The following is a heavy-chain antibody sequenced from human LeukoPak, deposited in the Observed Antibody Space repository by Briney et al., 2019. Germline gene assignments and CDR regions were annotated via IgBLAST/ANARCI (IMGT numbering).Heavy chain of an antibody. CDR2: INHSGST. CDR1: GGSFSGYY. CDR3: ARLRLLGTLPDY. Sequence: PSETLSLTCAVYGGSFSGYYWSWIRQPPGKGLEWIGEINHSGSTNYNPSLKSRVTISADTSKNQFSLKLSSVTAADTAVYYCARLRLLGTLPDYWGQGTLVTVSS. D-gene: IGHD1-1*01. V-gene: IGHV4-34*01. J-gene: IGHJ4*02.